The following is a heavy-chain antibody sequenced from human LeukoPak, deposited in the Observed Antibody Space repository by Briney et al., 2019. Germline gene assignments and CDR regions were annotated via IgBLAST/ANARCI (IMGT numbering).Heavy chain of an antibody. D-gene: IGHD3-22*01. CDR1: GFTVSSNY. V-gene: IGHV3-66*01. J-gene: IGHJ4*02. CDR2: IYSGGST. CDR3: ATDSGFYSY. Sequence: GGSLRLSCAASGFTVSSNYMSWVRQAPGKGLEWVSVIYSGGSTYYADSVKGRFTISRDNAKNSLYLQLNNLRAEDTAVYYCATDSGFYSYWGQGTLVTVSS.